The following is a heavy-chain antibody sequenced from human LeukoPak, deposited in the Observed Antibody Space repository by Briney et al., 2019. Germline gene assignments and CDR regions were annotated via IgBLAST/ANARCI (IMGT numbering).Heavy chain of an antibody. Sequence: GESLKISCKGSGYSFTSYWIGWVRQMPGKGLEWMGIIYPGDSDTRYSPSFQGQVTISADKSISTAYMELSGLRSDDTAVYFCAKDREIRGGGFDPWGQGTLVTVSS. CDR3: AKDREIRGGGFDP. V-gene: IGHV5-51*03. D-gene: IGHD3-10*01. CDR1: GYSFTSYW. J-gene: IGHJ5*02. CDR2: IYPGDSDT.